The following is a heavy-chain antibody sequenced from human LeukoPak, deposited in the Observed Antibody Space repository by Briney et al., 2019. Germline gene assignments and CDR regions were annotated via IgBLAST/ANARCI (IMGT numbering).Heavy chain of an antibody. CDR2: LSPNSGGT. D-gene: IGHD2-2*01. J-gene: IGHJ4*02. V-gene: IGHV1-2*02. CDR3: AREGYCSSSSCPSDY. CDR1: GYTFTSYD. Sequence: ASVKVSCKASGYTFTSYDINWVRQAPGQGLEWMGWLSPNSGGTNFAQRFQGRVTLTRDTSISTAYMELTRLTSDDTAVYYCAREGYCSSSSCPSDYWGQGTLVTVSS.